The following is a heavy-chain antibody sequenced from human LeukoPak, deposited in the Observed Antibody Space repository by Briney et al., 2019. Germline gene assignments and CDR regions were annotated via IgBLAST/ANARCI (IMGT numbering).Heavy chain of an antibody. CDR2: IYYSGST. J-gene: IGHJ5*02. D-gene: IGHD1-26*01. CDR3: ARHPREGATGNWFDP. CDR1: GGSISSYY. V-gene: IGHV4-59*08. Sequence: ASETLSLTCTVSGGSISSYYWSWIRQPPGKGLEWIGYIYYSGSTNYNPSLKSRVTISVDTSKNQFSLKLSSVTAADTAVYYCARHPREGATGNWFDPWGQGTLVTVSS.